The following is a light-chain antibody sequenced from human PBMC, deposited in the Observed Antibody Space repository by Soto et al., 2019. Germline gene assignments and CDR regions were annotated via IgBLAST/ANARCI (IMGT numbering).Light chain of an antibody. V-gene: IGLV2-14*01. Sequence: QSCLTYPASVSLSPGQSITISCTGTSSDVGGYDYVSLYQHHPGKAPKLTIYEVSNRPSGVSNRFSGSKSGNTASLTISGLQAEDEAEYYCSSYTSSSTDVFGTGTKVTVL. CDR3: SSYTSSSTDV. CDR1: SSDVGGYDY. CDR2: EVS. J-gene: IGLJ1*01.